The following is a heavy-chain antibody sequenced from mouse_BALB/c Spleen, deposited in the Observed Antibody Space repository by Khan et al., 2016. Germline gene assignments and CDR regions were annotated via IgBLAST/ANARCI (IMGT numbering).Heavy chain of an antibody. CDR3: ASYSNGSSSIY. CDR1: GYSITSGYN. V-gene: IGHV3-1*02. D-gene: IGHD1-1*01. J-gene: IGHJ2*01. Sequence: VQLKESGPDLVKPSQSLSFTCTVTGYSITSGYNWHWIRQFPGNKLEWMGYIYYSGDTNYNPSLKSRISITRDTSKNQFFLQLSSVTTEETATYYCASYSNGSSSIYWGQGTTLAVSS. CDR2: IYYSGDT.